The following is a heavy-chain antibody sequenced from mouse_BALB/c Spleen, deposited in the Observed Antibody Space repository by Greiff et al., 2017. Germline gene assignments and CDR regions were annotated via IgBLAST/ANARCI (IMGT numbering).Heavy chain of an antibody. D-gene: IGHD2-4*01. CDR1: GFTFSSFG. J-gene: IGHJ4*01. CDR2: ISSGSSTI. Sequence: EVMLVESGGGLVQPGGSRKLSCAASGFTFSSFGMHWVRQAPEKGLEWVAYISSGSSTIYYADTVKGRFTISRDNPKNTLFLQMTSLRSEDTAMYYCARRYDYLYYAMDYWGQGTSVTVSS. CDR3: ARRYDYLYYAMDY. V-gene: IGHV5-17*02.